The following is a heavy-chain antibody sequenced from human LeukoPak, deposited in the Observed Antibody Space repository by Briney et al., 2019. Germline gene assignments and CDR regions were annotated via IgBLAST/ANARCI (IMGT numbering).Heavy chain of an antibody. CDR3: ATAPYDSIGIFDY. D-gene: IGHD3-22*01. V-gene: IGHV3-43D*03. CDR2: ISWDGDST. Sequence: GGSLRRSCAASGFTFDDYARHWVRQAPGKGLECVSLISWDGDSTYYSDSVKGRFTISRDNNKNSLYLQMNSLRTEDTALYYCATAPYDSIGIFDYWGQGTLVTVSS. J-gene: IGHJ4*02. CDR1: GFTFDDYA.